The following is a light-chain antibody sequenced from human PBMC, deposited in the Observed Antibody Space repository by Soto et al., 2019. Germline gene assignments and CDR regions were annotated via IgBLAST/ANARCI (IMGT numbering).Light chain of an antibody. Sequence: EIVLTQSPGTLSLSLGERATLSCRASQSVSRSYLAWYQQKPGQAPRLLIYAASSRATGIPDRFSGSGSGTDFTLTISRLQPEDFAVYYCQQYGSSPEWTFGQGTKVEIK. J-gene: IGKJ1*01. CDR2: AAS. CDR1: QSVSRSY. V-gene: IGKV3-20*01. CDR3: QQYGSSPEWT.